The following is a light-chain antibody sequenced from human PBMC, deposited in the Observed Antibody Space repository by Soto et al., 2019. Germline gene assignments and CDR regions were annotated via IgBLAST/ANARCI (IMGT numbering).Light chain of an antibody. CDR2: HAS. V-gene: IGKV1-5*01. Sequence: IPMTQSPSTLPASVGDRVTITCRASQSISNWLAWYQQKPGTAPKLLIYHASTLESGVPSRFSGIGSGTEFTLTISSLQTEDFAIYDGQQTYTTPEVTFGQGTRLEIK. CDR3: QQTYTTPEVT. J-gene: IGKJ5*01. CDR1: QSISNW.